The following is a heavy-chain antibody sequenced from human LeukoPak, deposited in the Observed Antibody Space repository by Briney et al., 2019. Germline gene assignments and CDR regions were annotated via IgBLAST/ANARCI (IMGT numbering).Heavy chain of an antibody. D-gene: IGHD6-19*01. CDR3: ARHYFNDISGWTTYFDF. Sequence: GESLKISCKGSGYSFTSHWIGGVRQMPGRGLEWMGIIYPADSDTRSSPSFEGQITIPADKSITTAYLQWSSLKASDTAMYFCARHYFNDISGWTTYFDFWGQGTLVTVSS. J-gene: IGHJ4*02. CDR1: GYSFTSHW. V-gene: IGHV5-51*01. CDR2: IYPADSDT.